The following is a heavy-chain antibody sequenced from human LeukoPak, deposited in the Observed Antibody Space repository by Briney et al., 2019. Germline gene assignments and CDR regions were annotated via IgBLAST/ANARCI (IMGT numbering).Heavy chain of an antibody. CDR2: IYYDGSTK. J-gene: IGHJ5*02. CDR3: AKVGVAGGYYWFDP. CDR1: GFTFRNYG. Sequence: GRSLRLSCVASGFTFRNYGLHWARQAPGKGLEWVADIYYDGSTKYYGDSVKGRFTISRDNSENTLYLQMNSLRAEDTAVYYCAKVGVAGGYYWFDPWGQGTLVTVSS. V-gene: IGHV3-33*06. D-gene: IGHD6-19*01.